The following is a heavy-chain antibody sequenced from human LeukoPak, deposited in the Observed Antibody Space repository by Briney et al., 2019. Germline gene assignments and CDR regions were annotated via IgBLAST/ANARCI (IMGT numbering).Heavy chain of an antibody. Sequence: PSETLSLTCAVYGGSFSGYYWSWIRQPPGKGLEWIGEINHSGSTNYNPSLKSRVTISVDTSKNQFSLKLSSVTAADTAVYYCATSPYCGGDCYTSFDYWGQGTLVTVSS. J-gene: IGHJ4*02. CDR2: INHSGST. V-gene: IGHV4-34*01. CDR1: GGSFSGYY. D-gene: IGHD2-21*02. CDR3: ATSPYCGGDCYTSFDY.